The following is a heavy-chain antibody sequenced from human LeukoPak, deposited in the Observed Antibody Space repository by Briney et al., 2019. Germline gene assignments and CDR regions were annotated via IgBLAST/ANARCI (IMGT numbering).Heavy chain of an antibody. CDR3: ARDIGYSSSSAVGY. D-gene: IGHD6-6*01. Sequence: ASVKVSCKASGYTFTSYGISWARQAPGQGLEWMGWISAYNGNTNYAQKLQGRVTMTTDTSTSTAYMELRSLRSDDTAVYYCARDIGYSSSSAVGYWGQGTLVTVSS. CDR1: GYTFTSYG. V-gene: IGHV1-18*01. CDR2: ISAYNGNT. J-gene: IGHJ4*02.